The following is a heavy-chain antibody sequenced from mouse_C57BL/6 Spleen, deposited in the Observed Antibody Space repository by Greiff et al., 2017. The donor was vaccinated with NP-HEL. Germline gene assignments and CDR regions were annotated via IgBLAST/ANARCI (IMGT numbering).Heavy chain of an antibody. Sequence: VQLKESGPGLVKPSQSLSLTCSVTGYSITSGYYWNWIRQFPGNKLEWMGYISYDGSNNYNPSLKNRFSITRDTSKYQFFLKLNSVTTEDTATYYCARERYYGSSPHWYFDVWGTGTTVTVSS. J-gene: IGHJ1*03. CDR2: ISYDGSN. D-gene: IGHD1-1*01. V-gene: IGHV3-6*01. CDR1: GYSITSGYY. CDR3: ARERYYGSSPHWYFDV.